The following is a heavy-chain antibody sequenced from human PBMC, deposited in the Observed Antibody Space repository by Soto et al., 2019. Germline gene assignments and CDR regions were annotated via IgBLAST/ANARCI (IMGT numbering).Heavy chain of an antibody. CDR3: ARSCPAYPGIAAAYYYYCMDV. D-gene: IGHD6-13*01. V-gene: IGHV4-59*01. CDR2: IYYSGST. CDR1: GGSISSYY. Sequence: SETLSLTCTVSGGSISSYYWSWIRQPPGKGLEWIGYIYYSGSTNYNPSLKTRVTISVDTSKNKFSLKLSTVTAADTAVYYGARSCPAYPGIAAAYYYYCMDVWGQGTTVTVSS. J-gene: IGHJ6*02.